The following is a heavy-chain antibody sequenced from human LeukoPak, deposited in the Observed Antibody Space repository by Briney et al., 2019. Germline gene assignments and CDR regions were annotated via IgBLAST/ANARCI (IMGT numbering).Heavy chain of an antibody. J-gene: IGHJ4*02. CDR2: ISGSGGST. CDR1: GFTFSSYA. Sequence: LTGGSLRLSCAASGFTFSSYAMSWVRQAPGKGLEWVSAISGSGGSTYYADSVKGRFTISRDNSKNTLYLQMNSLRAEDTAVYYCAKDPSGSYTFDYWGQGTLVTVSS. D-gene: IGHD1-26*01. V-gene: IGHV3-23*01. CDR3: AKDPSGSYTFDY.